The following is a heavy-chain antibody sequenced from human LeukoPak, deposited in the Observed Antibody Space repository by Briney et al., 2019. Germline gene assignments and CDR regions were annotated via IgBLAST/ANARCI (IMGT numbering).Heavy chain of an antibody. J-gene: IGHJ4*02. CDR1: GFTFSDYS. CDR3: AKVRYCSGVNCYPDDN. D-gene: IGHD2-15*01. V-gene: IGHV3-30*02. CDR2: IRYDGNNK. Sequence: GGSLRLSCAASGFTFSDYSMHWVRQAPGKGLNWVAFIRYDGNNKYYADSVKGRFNISRDNSKIMLYLEMNSLSTEDTAVYYCAKVRYCSGVNCYPDDNWGQGTLVTVSS.